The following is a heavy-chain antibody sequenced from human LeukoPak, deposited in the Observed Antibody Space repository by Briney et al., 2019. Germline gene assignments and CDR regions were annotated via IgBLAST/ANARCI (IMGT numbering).Heavy chain of an antibody. CDR2: INPKNVGA. CDR1: GDTFIGYY. Sequence: GASVKVSSKTSGDTFIGYYMHWVRQAPGQRLEWIGCINPKNVGANYAPSFQGRVTMTRDRSISTVYMELTRLTSDDTAVFYCARASFWESPINWFDPWGQGTLVTVSS. CDR3: ARASFWESPINWFDP. D-gene: IGHD3-16*01. J-gene: IGHJ5*02. V-gene: IGHV1-2*07.